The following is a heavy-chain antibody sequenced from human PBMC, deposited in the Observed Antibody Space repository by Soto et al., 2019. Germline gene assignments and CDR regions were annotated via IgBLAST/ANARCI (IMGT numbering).Heavy chain of an antibody. J-gene: IGHJ4*02. D-gene: IGHD4-4*01. Sequence: QVQLQQWGAGLLKPSETLSLTCAVYGGSFSGYYWSWIRQPPGKGLEWIGEINHSGSTNYNPSLKSRVTISVDTSKNQFSLKLSSVTAADTAVYYCASMTTVTSSPPHLDYWGQGTLVTVSS. CDR1: GGSFSGYY. CDR3: ASMTTVTSSPPHLDY. CDR2: INHSGST. V-gene: IGHV4-34*01.